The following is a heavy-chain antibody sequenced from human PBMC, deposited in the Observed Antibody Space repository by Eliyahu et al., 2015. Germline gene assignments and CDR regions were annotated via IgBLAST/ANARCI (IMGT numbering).Heavy chain of an antibody. D-gene: IGHD3-10*01. CDR1: GFTFXNAW. J-gene: IGHJ4*02. CDR2: IKSKTDGGTT. V-gene: IGHV3-15*01. Sequence: AASGFTFXNAWMSWVRQAPGKGLEWVGXIKSKTDGGTTDYAAPVKGRFTISRDDSKNTLYLQMNSLKTEDTAVYYCTTGGVGYWGQGTLVTVSS. CDR3: TTGGVGY.